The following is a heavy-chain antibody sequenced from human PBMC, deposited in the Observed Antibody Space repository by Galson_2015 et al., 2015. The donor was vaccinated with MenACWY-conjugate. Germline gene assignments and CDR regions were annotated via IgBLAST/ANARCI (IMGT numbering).Heavy chain of an antibody. Sequence: SLRLSCAASGFTFSGYYMSWIRQAPGKGLEWVSYISSSSSYTNYADSVKGRFTISRDNAKNSLYLQMDSLRAEDTAVYYCARGTTPYHFDNWGQGTLVTVSA. J-gene: IGHJ4*02. V-gene: IGHV3-11*05. CDR2: ISSSSSYT. CDR1: GFTFSGYY. D-gene: IGHD1-1*01. CDR3: ARGTTPYHFDN.